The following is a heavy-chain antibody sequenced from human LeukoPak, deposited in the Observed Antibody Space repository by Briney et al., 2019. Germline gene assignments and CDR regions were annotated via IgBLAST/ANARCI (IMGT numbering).Heavy chain of an antibody. CDR1: GFTFSSYG. CDR2: IRYDGSNK. Sequence: PGGSLRLSCAASGFTFSSYGMHWVRQAPGKGLEWVAFIRYDGSNKYYADSVKGRFTISRDNSKNTLYLQMNSLRAEDTAVYYCANSPAVRGVWALDYWGQGTLVTVSS. V-gene: IGHV3-30*02. J-gene: IGHJ4*02. D-gene: IGHD3-10*01. CDR3: ANSPAVRGVWALDY.